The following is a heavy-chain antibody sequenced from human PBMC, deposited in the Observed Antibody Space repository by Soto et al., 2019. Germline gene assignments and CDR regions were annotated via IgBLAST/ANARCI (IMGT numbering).Heavy chain of an antibody. J-gene: IGHJ6*02. D-gene: IGHD2-21*01. Sequence: VKVSCKASGGTFSSYAISWVRQAPGQGLEWMGGIIPIFGTANYAQKFQGRVTITADESTSTAYMELSSLRSEDTAVYYCARGIDYYYGMDVWGQGTTVTVSS. V-gene: IGHV1-69*13. CDR1: GGTFSSYA. CDR2: IIPIFGTA. CDR3: ARGIDYYYGMDV.